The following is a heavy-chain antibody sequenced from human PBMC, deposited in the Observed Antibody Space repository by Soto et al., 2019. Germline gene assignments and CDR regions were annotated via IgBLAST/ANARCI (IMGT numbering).Heavy chain of an antibody. J-gene: IGHJ5*02. CDR3: ARVGLAAAGQYKWFDP. CDR1: GGSISSGGYY. D-gene: IGHD6-13*01. CDR2: IYYSGST. Sequence: PSETLSLTCTVSGGSISSGGYYWSWIRQHPGKGLEWIGYIYYSGSTYYNPSLKSRVTISVDTSKNQFSLKLSSVTAADTAVYYCARVGLAAAGQYKWFDPWGQGTLVTVSS. V-gene: IGHV4-31*02.